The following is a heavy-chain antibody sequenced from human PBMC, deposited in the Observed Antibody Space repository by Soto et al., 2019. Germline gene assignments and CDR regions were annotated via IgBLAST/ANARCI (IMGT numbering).Heavy chain of an antibody. V-gene: IGHV2-5*02. CDR1: VFSFTTNGMG. CDR2: IYWDDAK. D-gene: IGHD3-16*02. CDR3: AHLYLVASGPRYDFEY. Sequence: QITLKEYGPTPVPPTQPLTLTCTFSVFSFTTNGMGVGWIRQPPGTALEWLALIYWDDAKRYSPSLKSRLTSTKDASRNQVVLTLTTMDPADTATYYCAHLYLVASGPRYDFEYWGQATLVTVSS. J-gene: IGHJ4*02.